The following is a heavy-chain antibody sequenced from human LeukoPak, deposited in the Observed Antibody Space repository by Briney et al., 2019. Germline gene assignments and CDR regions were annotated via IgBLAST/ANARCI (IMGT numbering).Heavy chain of an antibody. Sequence: PGGSLRLSCAASGFTFSDYYMSWIRQAPGKGLEWVSYISSSSSYTNYADSVKGRFTISRDNSKNTLYLQMNSLRAEDTAVYYCAKRMDYFDYWGQGTLVTVSS. CDR2: ISSSSSYT. J-gene: IGHJ4*02. V-gene: IGHV3-11*03. D-gene: IGHD2-15*01. CDR1: GFTFSDYY. CDR3: AKRMDYFDY.